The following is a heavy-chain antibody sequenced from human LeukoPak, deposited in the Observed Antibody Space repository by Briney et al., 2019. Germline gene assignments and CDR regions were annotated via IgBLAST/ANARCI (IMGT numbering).Heavy chain of an antibody. D-gene: IGHD3-10*01. J-gene: IGHJ2*01. V-gene: IGHV1-18*03. Sequence: GASVKVSCKASGYTFTSHGISWVRQAPGQGLEWMGWISTYNGNTNYAQKLQGRVSMTTDTSTSTAYMDLRSLRSDDMAVHYCARSPITMVRGDPYWYFDLWGRGTLVTVSS. CDR2: ISTYNGNT. CDR3: ARSPITMVRGDPYWYFDL. CDR1: GYTFTSHG.